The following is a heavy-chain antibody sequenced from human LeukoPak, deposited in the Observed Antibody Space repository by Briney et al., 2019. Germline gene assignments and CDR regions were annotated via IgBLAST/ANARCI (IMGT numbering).Heavy chain of an antibody. V-gene: IGHV4-4*07. CDR3: ARGSIAAEPLIGLGFCTMDI. D-gene: IGHD6-13*01. J-gene: IGHJ6*02. CDR2: IYTRGNT. Sequence: SETLSLTCTVSGGSLTAYYWTWIRQPAGKGLEWIGRIYTRGNTNYNPSLQGRVTMSVDTSKNKYSLKLKSVTAADTAVYYCARGSIAAEPLIGLGFCTMDIWGRGTTVTVSS. CDR1: GGSLTAYY.